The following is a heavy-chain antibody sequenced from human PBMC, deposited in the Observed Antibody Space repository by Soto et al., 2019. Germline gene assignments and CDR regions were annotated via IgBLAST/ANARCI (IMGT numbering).Heavy chain of an antibody. CDR2: IYYSGST. J-gene: IGHJ3*02. Sequence: SETLSLTCAVSGASVSSTYWWSWVRQPPGKGLEWIGYIYYSGSTYYNPSLKSRVTISVDTSKNQFSLKLSSVTAADTAVYYCASSDYLRDAFDIWGQGTMVTVSS. V-gene: IGHV4-30-4*01. D-gene: IGHD4-17*01. CDR1: GASVSSTYW. CDR3: ASSDYLRDAFDI.